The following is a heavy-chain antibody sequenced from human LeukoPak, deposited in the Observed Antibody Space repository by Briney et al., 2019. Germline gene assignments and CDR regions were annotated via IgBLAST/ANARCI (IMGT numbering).Heavy chain of an antibody. D-gene: IGHD6-13*01. Sequence: SETLSLTCTVSGGSISSYYWSLIRQPPGKGLEWIGYIYYSGSTYYNPSLKSRVTISVDTSKNQFSLKLSSVTAADTAVYYCARAGIAAAGIGVGYYFDYWGQRTLVTVSS. CDR1: GGSISSYY. CDR2: IYYSGST. J-gene: IGHJ4*02. V-gene: IGHV4-59*12. CDR3: ARAGIAAAGIGVGYYFDY.